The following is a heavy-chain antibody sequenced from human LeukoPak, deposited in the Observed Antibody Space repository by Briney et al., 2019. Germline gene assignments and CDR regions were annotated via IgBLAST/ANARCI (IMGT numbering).Heavy chain of an antibody. V-gene: IGHV3-23*01. CDR2: ISGSGGST. D-gene: IGHD5-18*01. Sequence: PGGSLRLSCAASGFTFSSYAMSWVRQAPGKGLEWISAISGSGGSTYYADSVKGRFTISRDNSRSTLFLQMNSLRGEDTAIYYCATYRQVMLPFESWGQGTLVTVSS. CDR1: GFTFSSYA. CDR3: ATYRQVMLPFES. J-gene: IGHJ4*02.